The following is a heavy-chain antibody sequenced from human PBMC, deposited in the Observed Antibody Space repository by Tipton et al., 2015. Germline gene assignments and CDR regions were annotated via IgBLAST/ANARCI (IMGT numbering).Heavy chain of an antibody. Sequence: TLSLTCAVSGGSIRTSLHYWAWIRQQPGKGLEWIGYIYFSGTTYYSPTFKSRLTISLDTSRNHFSLALTSVTAADSAVYYCAGSADTYFDSWGQGTLVTVSS. CDR2: IYFSGTT. CDR1: GGSIRTSLHY. D-gene: IGHD6-25*01. V-gene: IGHV4-31*11. J-gene: IGHJ4*02. CDR3: AGSADTYFDS.